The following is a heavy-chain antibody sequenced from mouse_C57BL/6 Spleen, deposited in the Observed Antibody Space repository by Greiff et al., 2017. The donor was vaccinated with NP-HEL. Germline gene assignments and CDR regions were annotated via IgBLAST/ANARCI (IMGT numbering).Heavy chain of an antibody. CDR3: ARWYYGSSSWYFDV. V-gene: IGHV1-72*01. Sequence: QVQLQQPGAEPVKPGASVKPSCKAFGYTFTSHWKHRVKQRPGRGPEWIGRDEPNSGGTKYNEKFKSKATLTVEKPPSTAYMQLSSLTSEDSAVYYCARWYYGSSSWYFDVWGTGTTVTVSS. D-gene: IGHD1-1*01. J-gene: IGHJ1*03. CDR2: DEPNSGGT. CDR1: GYTFTSHW.